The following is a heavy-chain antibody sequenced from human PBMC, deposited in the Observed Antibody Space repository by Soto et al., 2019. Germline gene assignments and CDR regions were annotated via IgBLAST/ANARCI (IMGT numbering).Heavy chain of an antibody. J-gene: IGHJ4*01. Sequence: GASVKVSCKAFGYTFPSHYMHWVRQAPGQGLEWMGIINPSGGSTSYAQKFQGRVTMTRDTSTSTVYMELSSLRSEDTAVYYCARGPVGGYYDSSGYLTNFDYWG. V-gene: IGHV1-46*03. CDR1: GYTFPSHY. CDR3: ARGPVGGYYDSSGYLTNFDY. CDR2: INPSGGST. D-gene: IGHD3-22*01.